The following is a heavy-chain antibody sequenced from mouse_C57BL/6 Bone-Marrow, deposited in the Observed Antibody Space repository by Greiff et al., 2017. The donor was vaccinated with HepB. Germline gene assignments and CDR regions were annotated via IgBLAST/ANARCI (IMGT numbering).Heavy chain of an antibody. CDR1: GFSLTSYG. V-gene: IGHV2-2*01. CDR3: ARNPYGSSLYYFDY. Sequence: VKLVESGPGLVQPSQSLSITCTVSGFSLTSYGVHWVRQSPGKGLEWLGVIWSGGSTDYNAAFISRLSISKDNSKSQVFFKMNSLQADDTAIYYCARNPYGSSLYYFDYWGQGTTLTVSS. CDR2: IWSGGST. J-gene: IGHJ2*01. D-gene: IGHD1-1*01.